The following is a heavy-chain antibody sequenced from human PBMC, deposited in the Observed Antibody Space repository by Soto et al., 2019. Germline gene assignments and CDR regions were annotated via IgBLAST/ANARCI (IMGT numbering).Heavy chain of an antibody. CDR2: GYE. Sequence: SGPTLVNPTQTLTLTCTVSGFSLTTRGMTVGWIRQPPGKAPEWLALGYEYSPSLQDRIAVTKDTSENQAVLTMTNMDPVDTATYYCTLRHDSSRGPIYWGQGVLVTVSS. D-gene: IGHD2-2*01. CDR3: TLRHDSSRGPIY. CDR1: GFSLTTRGMT. J-gene: IGHJ4*02. V-gene: IGHV2-5*01.